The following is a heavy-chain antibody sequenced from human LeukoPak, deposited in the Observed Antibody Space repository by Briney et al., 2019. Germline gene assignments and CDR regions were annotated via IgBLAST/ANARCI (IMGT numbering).Heavy chain of an antibody. CDR3: ARTGYSYGGFDY. Sequence: PGGSLRLSCAASGFTFSSYSMNWVRQAPGKGLGWVSSISSSSSYIYYADSVKGRFTISRDNAKNSLYLQMNSLRAEDTAVYYCARTGYSYGGFDYWGQGTLVTVSS. J-gene: IGHJ4*02. CDR1: GFTFSSYS. V-gene: IGHV3-21*01. CDR2: ISSSSSYI. D-gene: IGHD5-18*01.